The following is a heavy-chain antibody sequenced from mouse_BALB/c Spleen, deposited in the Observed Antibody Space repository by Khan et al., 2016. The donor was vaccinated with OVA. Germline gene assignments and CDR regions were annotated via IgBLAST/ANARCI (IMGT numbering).Heavy chain of an antibody. V-gene: IGHV10S3*01. J-gene: IGHJ4*01. CDR1: GFTFNTNA. Sequence: EVQLVETGGGLVQPKGSLKLSCAASGFTFNTNAMNWVRQAPGKGLEWVARIRSKSNNYATYYADSVKDRFTISRDDSQSMLYLQMNNLKTEDTAIYYCVRGRFLYAMDYWGQGTSVTVSS. CDR2: IRSKSNNYAT. CDR3: VRGRFLYAMDY.